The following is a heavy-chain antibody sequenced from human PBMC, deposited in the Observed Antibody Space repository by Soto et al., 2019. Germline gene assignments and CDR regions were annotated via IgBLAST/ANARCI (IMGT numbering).Heavy chain of an antibody. CDR1: GFAVSSYS. Sequence: QVQLVESGGGVVQPGTSLRLSCAASGFAVSSYSMHWVRQAPGKGLEWVAAMSFDGNSKYFEDSVKGRLKTSRDTYKNTWSLEMESLAVEDSARYHCTRGRSMIANDDFEYWGQGTQVTVSS. CDR2: MSFDGNSK. V-gene: IGHV3-30-3*01. D-gene: IGHD2-21*01. J-gene: IGHJ4*02. CDR3: TRGRSMIANDDFEY.